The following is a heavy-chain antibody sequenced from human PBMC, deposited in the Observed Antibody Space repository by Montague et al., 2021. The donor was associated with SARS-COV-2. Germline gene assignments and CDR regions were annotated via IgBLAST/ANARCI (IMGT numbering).Heavy chain of an antibody. Sequence: SQTLSLTCAVYGGSLSGAYWSWIRQSPGKGLELIGEVNHSGVTNYNPSLKSRVAISVDTSKNQISLKLNSVTAADTAVYYCARALLSRRGVYITTYYYSYYMDAWGTGTTVTVSS. CDR3: ARALLSRRGVYITTYYYSYYMDA. V-gene: IGHV4-34*01. J-gene: IGHJ6*03. CDR1: GGSLSGAY. CDR2: VNHSGVT. D-gene: IGHD3-10*01.